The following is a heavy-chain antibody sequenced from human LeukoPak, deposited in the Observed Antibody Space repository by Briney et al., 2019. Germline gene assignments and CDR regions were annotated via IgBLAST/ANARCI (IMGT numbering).Heavy chain of an antibody. J-gene: IGHJ4*02. D-gene: IGHD4-17*01. V-gene: IGHV1-8*01. CDR1: GYTFTSYD. CDR3: VRAYYRSGTKDYGDFLF. CDR2: MNPNSGNT. Sequence: ASVKVSCKASGYTFTSYDINWVRQATGQGLEWMGWMNPNSGNTGYAQSFRGRVTMTRDTSISIAYMELSSLRSEDTAVYYCVRAYYRSGTKDYGDFLFWGQGTLVTVSS.